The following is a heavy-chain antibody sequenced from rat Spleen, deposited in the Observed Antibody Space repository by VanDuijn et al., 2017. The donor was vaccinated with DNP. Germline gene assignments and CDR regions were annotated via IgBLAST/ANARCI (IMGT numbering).Heavy chain of an antibody. CDR2: ISPGGGNT. CDR3: SRLYAMDA. J-gene: IGHJ4*01. V-gene: IGHV5S13*01. Sequence: EVQLVESGGGLVQPGRSLKLSCAASGFTFSNYAMHWIRQAPTKGLEWVASISPGGGNTYYRDSVKGRFTISRDNAKDTQYLQMDSLRSEDTATYYCSRLYAMDAWGQGTSVTVSS. CDR1: GFTFSNYA.